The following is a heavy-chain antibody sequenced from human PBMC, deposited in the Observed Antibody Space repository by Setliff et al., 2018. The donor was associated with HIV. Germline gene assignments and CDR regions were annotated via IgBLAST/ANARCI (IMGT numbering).Heavy chain of an antibody. CDR2: ISISGETI. D-gene: IGHD3-22*01. V-gene: IGHV3-11*01. CDR1: GFTFTDYY. J-gene: IGHJ4*02. Sequence: GGSLRLSCAASGFTFTDYYMSWIRQAPGKGLEWVSYISISGETIYYADSVKGRFTISRDNAKNSLHLQMNSLRAEDTAVYYCARDLPYYDISGYYLADFWGQGTLVTVSS. CDR3: ARDLPYYDISGYYLADF.